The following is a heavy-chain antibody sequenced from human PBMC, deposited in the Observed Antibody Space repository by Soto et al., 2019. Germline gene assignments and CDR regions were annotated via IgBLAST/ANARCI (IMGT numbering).Heavy chain of an antibody. V-gene: IGHV3-66*01. D-gene: IGHD3-3*01. J-gene: IGHJ4*02. CDR3: ARVFDYDFWSGYHPDY. Sequence: GGSLRLSCAASGFTFSSYGMHWVRQAPGKGLEWVSVIYSGGSTYYADSVKGRFTISRDNSKNTLYLQMNSLRAEDTAVYYCARVFDYDFWSGYHPDYWGQGTLVTVSS. CDR1: GFTFSSYG. CDR2: IYSGGST.